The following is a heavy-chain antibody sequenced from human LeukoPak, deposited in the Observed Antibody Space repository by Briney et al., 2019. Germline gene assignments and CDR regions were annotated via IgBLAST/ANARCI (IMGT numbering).Heavy chain of an antibody. J-gene: IGHJ3*02. CDR2: IYPGDSDT. V-gene: IGHV5-51*01. CDR1: GYSFTSYW. D-gene: IGHD6-19*01. Sequence: GESLKISCKGSGYSFTSYWIGWVRQMPGKGLGWMGIIYPGDSDTRYSTSPQAQVTISADKSISTAYLQWSSLKASDTAMYYCARSSGSVSGWRYDAFDIWGQGTMVTVSS. CDR3: ARSSGSVSGWRYDAFDI.